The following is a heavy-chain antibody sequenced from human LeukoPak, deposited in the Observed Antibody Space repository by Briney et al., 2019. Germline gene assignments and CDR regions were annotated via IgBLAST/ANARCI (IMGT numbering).Heavy chain of an antibody. J-gene: IGHJ3*02. D-gene: IGHD3-3*01. CDR2: INPNSGGT. CDR1: GFTFTNYN. Sequence: ASVKVSCKASGFTFTNYNMHWVRQAPGQGLEWMGWINPNSGGTNYAQKFQGRVTMTRDTSISTAYMELSRLRSDDTAVYYCARDLEWLYPGGAFDIWGQGTMVTVSS. V-gene: IGHV1-2*02. CDR3: ARDLEWLYPGGAFDI.